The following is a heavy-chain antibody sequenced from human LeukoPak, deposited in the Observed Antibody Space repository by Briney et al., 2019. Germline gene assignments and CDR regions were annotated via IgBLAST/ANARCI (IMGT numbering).Heavy chain of an antibody. V-gene: IGHV3-30*02. Sequence: PGGSLRLSCAASGFTFSSYGMHWVRQAPGKGLEWVAFIRYDGCNKYYADSVKGRFTISRDNSKNTLYLQMNSLRAEDTAVYYCARLREIPVFGVVTKSTSYFDYWGQGTLVTVSS. CDR1: GFTFSSYG. CDR2: IRYDGCNK. CDR3: ARLREIPVFGVVTKSTSYFDY. D-gene: IGHD3-3*01. J-gene: IGHJ4*02.